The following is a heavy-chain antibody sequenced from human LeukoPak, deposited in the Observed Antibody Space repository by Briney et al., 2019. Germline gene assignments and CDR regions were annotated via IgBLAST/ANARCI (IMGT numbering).Heavy chain of an antibody. D-gene: IGHD6-13*01. CDR3: ARDRGSSSWYYFDY. V-gene: IGHV3-30*04. CDR2: ISYDGSNK. J-gene: IGHJ4*02. Sequence: GGSLRLSCAASGFTFSSYAMHWVRQAPGKGLEWVAVISYDGSNKYYADSVKGRFTISGDNSKNTLYLQMNSLRAEDTAVYYCARDRGSSSWYYFDYWGQGTLVTVSS. CDR1: GFTFSSYA.